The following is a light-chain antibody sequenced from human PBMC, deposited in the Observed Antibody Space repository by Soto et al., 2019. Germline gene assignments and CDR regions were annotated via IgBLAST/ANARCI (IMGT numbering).Light chain of an antibody. CDR2: DVN. J-gene: IGLJ2*01. CDR1: SSDVGRYNY. CDR3: SSYTSSSTLVV. V-gene: IGLV2-14*01. Sequence: QSVLTQPASVSGSPGQSMTISCTGTSSDVGRYNYVSWYQQHPGKAPKLMIYDVNNRPSGVSNRFSGSKSGNTASLTISGLQAEDEADYYCSSYTSSSTLVVFGGGTQLTVL.